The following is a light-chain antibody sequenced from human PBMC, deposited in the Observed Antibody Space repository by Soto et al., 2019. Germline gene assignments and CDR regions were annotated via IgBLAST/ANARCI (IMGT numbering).Light chain of an antibody. CDR3: CSYAGSYTYV. J-gene: IGLJ1*01. CDR2: DVS. Sequence: QSALTQPRSVSASPGQSVTISCTGTSSDVGGYNSVSWYQQHPGKAPKLLIYDVSKRPSGVPDRFSGSKSGNTASLTISGLQAEDEADYYCCSYAGSYTYVFGTGTKLTVL. V-gene: IGLV2-11*01. CDR1: SSDVGGYNS.